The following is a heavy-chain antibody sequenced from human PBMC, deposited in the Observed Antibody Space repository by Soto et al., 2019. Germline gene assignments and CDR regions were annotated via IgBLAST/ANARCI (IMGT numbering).Heavy chain of an antibody. Sequence: SETLALTCSVSGYPISSGDYWGWIRKPPGKGLEWIGSIYHSGTTYYNPSLKSRVTISIDMPKNQFSLKLTSVTAADPAVYFCASSLYSSSCYAGNWGQGTLVTVSS. V-gene: IGHV4-38-2*01. D-gene: IGHD6-13*01. CDR3: ASSLYSSSCYAGN. CDR2: IYHSGTT. J-gene: IGHJ4*02. CDR1: GYPISSGDY.